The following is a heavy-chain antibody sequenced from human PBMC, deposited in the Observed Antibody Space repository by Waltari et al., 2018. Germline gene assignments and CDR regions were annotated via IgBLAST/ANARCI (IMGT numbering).Heavy chain of an antibody. D-gene: IGHD2-15*01. Sequence: QVQLEESGGGVVQPGRSLRLSCAASGFYFSRYGMQWVRQAPGKGWEWVAVIGHDGSLKYYADSVRGRFTISRDNSKNTLFLEMNSLRGEDTAVYYCAKENNDLLCDSWGQGTQVTVSS. CDR3: AKENNDLLCDS. CDR1: GFYFSRYG. V-gene: IGHV3-30*18. J-gene: IGHJ5*01. CDR2: IGHDGSLK.